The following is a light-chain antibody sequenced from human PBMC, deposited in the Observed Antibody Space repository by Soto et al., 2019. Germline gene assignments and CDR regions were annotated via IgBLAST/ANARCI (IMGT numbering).Light chain of an antibody. CDR3: AAWDVSLSVVV. CDR2: RDN. J-gene: IGLJ2*01. V-gene: IGLV1-47*01. Sequence: QSVLTQPPSASETPGQRVTISCSGSSSNIGSKYVYWYQQLPGTAPKLLIYRDNQRPSGVPDRFSGSKSGTSASLAISGLRSEDEADYYCAAWDVSLSVVVFGGGTKVTVL. CDR1: SSNIGSKY.